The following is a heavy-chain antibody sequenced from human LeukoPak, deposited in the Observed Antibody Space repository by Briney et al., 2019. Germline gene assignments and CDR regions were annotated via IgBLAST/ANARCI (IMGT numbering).Heavy chain of an antibody. CDR3: ARTYYDFWSSYSNYYYYYMDV. V-gene: IGHV1-69*05. J-gene: IGHJ6*03. CDR1: GGTFSSYA. D-gene: IGHD3-3*01. Sequence: SVKVSCKASGGTFSSYAISWVRQAPGQGLEWMGRIIPIFGTANYAQKFQGRVTITTDESTSTASMELSSLRSEDTAVYYCARTYYDFWSSYSNYYYYYMDVWGKGTTVTVSS. CDR2: IIPIFGTA.